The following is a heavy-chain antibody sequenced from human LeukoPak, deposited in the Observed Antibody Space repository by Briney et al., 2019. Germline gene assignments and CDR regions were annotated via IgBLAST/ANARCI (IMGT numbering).Heavy chain of an antibody. CDR2: IYPGESNI. Sequence: GESLKISCKGSGYSFTNYWIGWVRQMPGKGLEWMGFIYPGESNIRYSPPFQGQVTISADRSITTAYLQWSSLKASDTAMYYCARHVTTVATSWFDPWGQGTLVTVSS. D-gene: IGHD5-12*01. CDR1: GYSFTNYW. J-gene: IGHJ5*02. V-gene: IGHV5-51*01. CDR3: ARHVTTVATSWFDP.